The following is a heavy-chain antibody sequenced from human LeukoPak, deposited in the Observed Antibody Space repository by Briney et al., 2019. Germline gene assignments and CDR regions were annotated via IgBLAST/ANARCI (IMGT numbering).Heavy chain of an antibody. CDR2: ISSSGGTI. V-gene: IGHV3-48*03. Sequence: GGSLRLSCAASGFTFSSYEMNWVRQAPGKGLEWVSYISSSGGTIYYADSVKGRFTISRDNAKNSLYLQMNSLRAEDTAVYYCARGDFFTAMVRIPFDYWGQGTLVTVSS. D-gene: IGHD5-18*01. CDR1: GFTFSSYE. CDR3: ARGDFFTAMVRIPFDY. J-gene: IGHJ4*02.